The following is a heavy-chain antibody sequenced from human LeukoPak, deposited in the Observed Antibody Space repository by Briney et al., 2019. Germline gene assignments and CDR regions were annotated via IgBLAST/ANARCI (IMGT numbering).Heavy chain of an antibody. CDR1: GGSFSGYY. D-gene: IGHD6-19*01. CDR2: INHSGST. V-gene: IGHV4-34*01. J-gene: IGHJ4*02. CDR3: AGGHRGRSLGWYDY. Sequence: PSETLSLTCAVYGGSFSGYYWSWIRQPPGKGLEWIGEINHSGSTNYNPSLKSRVTISVDTSKNQFSLKLSSVTAADTAVYYCAGGHRGRSLGWYDYWGQGTLVTVSS.